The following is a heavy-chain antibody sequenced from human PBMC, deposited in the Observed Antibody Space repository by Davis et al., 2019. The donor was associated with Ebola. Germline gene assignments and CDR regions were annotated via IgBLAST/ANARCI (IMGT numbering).Heavy chain of an antibody. CDR1: GYSFTSYW. V-gene: IGHV5-51*01. CDR2: IYAGDSDT. J-gene: IGHJ6*02. Sequence: KVSCKGSGYSFTSYWIAWVRQMPGKGLEWMGIIYAGDSDTRYSPSFEGQVTISVDRSITTAYLQWSSLKASDTAMYYCARHQPGGWGMDVWGQGTTVTVSS. CDR3: ARHQPGGWGMDV. D-gene: IGHD2-15*01.